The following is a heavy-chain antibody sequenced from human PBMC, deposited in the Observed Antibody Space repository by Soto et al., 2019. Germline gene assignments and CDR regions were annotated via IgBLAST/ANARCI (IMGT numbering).Heavy chain of an antibody. Sequence: HPGGSLRLSCAASGFTFDDYTMHWVRQAPGKGLEWVSLISWDGGSTYYADSVKGRFTISRDNSKNSLYLQMNSLRTEDTALYYCAKDLAPKYYYDSSGYHYYFYGMDVWRQVATVTVSS. J-gene: IGHJ6*02. CDR1: GFTFDDYT. CDR3: AKDLAPKYYYDSSGYHYYFYGMDV. V-gene: IGHV3-43*01. D-gene: IGHD3-22*01. CDR2: ISWDGGST.